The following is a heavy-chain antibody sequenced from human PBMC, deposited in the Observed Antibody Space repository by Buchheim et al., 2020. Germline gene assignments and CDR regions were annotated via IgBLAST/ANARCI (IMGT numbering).Heavy chain of an antibody. CDR2: INHSGST. D-gene: IGHD6-13*01. V-gene: IGHV4-34*01. J-gene: IGHJ5*02. Sequence: QVQLQQWGAGLLKPSETLSLTCAVYGGSFSDYSWSWIRQPPGKGLEWIGDINHSGSTNYNPSLKSRVTISVETSKKQVSLKVTSVTAADTAVYYCARLDGSSSWYWFDPWGQGTL. CDR1: GGSFSDYS. CDR3: ARLDGSSSWYWFDP.